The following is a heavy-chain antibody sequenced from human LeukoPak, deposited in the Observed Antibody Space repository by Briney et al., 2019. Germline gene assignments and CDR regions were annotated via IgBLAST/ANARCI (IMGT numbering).Heavy chain of an antibody. D-gene: IGHD2-2*03. J-gene: IGHJ3*02. V-gene: IGHV4-30-2*01. CDR1: GGSISSGGYS. CDR3: ASGGYCSSTSCYADAFDI. Sequence: SETLSLTCAVSGGSISSGGYSWSWIRQPPGKGLEWIGYIYHSGSTYYNPSLKSRVTISVDRPKNQFSLKLSSVTAADTAVYYCASGGYCSSTSCYADAFDIWGQGTMVTVSS. CDR2: IYHSGST.